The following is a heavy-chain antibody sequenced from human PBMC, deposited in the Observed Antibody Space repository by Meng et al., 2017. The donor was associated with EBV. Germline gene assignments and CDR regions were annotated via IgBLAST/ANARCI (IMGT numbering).Heavy chain of an antibody. D-gene: IGHD3-10*01. J-gene: IGHJ4*02. CDR2: IYYSGST. CDR1: GGAIRSSSYY. V-gene: IGHV4-39*07. Sequence: QLQLQESGPGLVKPSEXLSLTCTVSGGAIRSSSYYWGWIRQPPGKGLEWIGSIYYSGSTYYNPSLKSRVTISVDTSKNQFSLKLSSVTAADTAVYYCARSSPVRFGELSNWGQGTLVTVSS. CDR3: ARSSPVRFGELSN.